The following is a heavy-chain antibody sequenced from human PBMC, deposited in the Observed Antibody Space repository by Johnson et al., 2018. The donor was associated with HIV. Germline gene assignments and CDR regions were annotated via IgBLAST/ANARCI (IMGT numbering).Heavy chain of an antibody. D-gene: IGHD5-18*01. Sequence: VQLVESGGGLVQPGGSLRLSCAASGFTFDDYGMNWIRQAPGKGLEWVSGINWTGGSTGYADSVKGRFAISRDNAKSTMYLLMNYLTPEDTAMYYCAVGIQLWFASEGDAFDIWGQGTMVTVSS. CDR1: GFTFDDYG. V-gene: IGHV3-20*04. CDR2: INWTGGST. CDR3: AVGIQLWFASEGDAFDI. J-gene: IGHJ3*02.